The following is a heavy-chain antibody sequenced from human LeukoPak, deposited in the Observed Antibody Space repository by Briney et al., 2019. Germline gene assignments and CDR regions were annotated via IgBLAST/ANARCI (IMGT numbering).Heavy chain of an antibody. V-gene: IGHV3-23*01. J-gene: IGHJ4*02. CDR3: AKGSHFAN. Sequence: QPGGSLRLSRAASGFTFSDNAMSWVRQAPGKGLEWVSTISRTTGTTYYADSVKGRFTISRDNSKNTVSLQVNSLRAEDTAVYYCAKGSHFANCGQGTLVTVSS. CDR1: GFTFSDNA. CDR2: ISRTTGTT.